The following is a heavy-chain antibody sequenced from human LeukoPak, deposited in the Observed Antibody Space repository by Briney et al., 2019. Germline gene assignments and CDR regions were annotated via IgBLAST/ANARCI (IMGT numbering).Heavy chain of an antibody. CDR3: ARDRTSIFGVVSPYYYYGMDV. V-gene: IGHV4-4*07. CDR1: GGSFSGYY. J-gene: IGHJ6*02. CDR2: IYTSGST. D-gene: IGHD3-3*01. Sequence: PSETLSLTCAVYGGSFSGYYWSWIRQPAGKGLEWIGRIYTSGSTNYNPSLKSRVTMSVDTSKNQFSLKLSSVTAADTAVYYCARDRTSIFGVVSPYYYYGMDVWGQGTTVTVSS.